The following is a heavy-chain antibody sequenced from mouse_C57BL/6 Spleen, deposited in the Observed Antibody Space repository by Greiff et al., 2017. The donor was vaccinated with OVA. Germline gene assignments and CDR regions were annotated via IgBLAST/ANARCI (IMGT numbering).Heavy chain of an antibody. V-gene: IGHV3-6*01. CDR2: ISYDGSN. CDR1: GYSITSGYY. Sequence: EVQLKESGPGLVKPSQSLSLTCSVTGYSITSGYYWNWIRQFPGNKLEWMGYISYDGSNNYNPSLKNRISITRDTSKNQFFLKLNSVTTEDTATYYCARDQDGYSFDYWGQGTTLTVSS. CDR3: ARDQDGYSFDY. J-gene: IGHJ2*01. D-gene: IGHD2-3*01.